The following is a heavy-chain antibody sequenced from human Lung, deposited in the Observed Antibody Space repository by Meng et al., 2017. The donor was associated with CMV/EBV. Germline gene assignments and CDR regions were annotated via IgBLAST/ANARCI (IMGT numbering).Heavy chain of an antibody. CDR1: GYSFTSYW. J-gene: IGHJ5*02. CDR2: IYPGDSDT. V-gene: IGHV5-51*01. Sequence: GGSLRLSCKGSGYSFTSYWIAWVRQMPGKGLEWMGLIYPGDSDTTYSPSFQGRVTISADKSISTTYLQWSSLKASDTAIYYCARQLDTRTWDNWFDPWGHGTLVTVSS. D-gene: IGHD2-2*01. CDR3: ARQLDTRTWDNWFDP.